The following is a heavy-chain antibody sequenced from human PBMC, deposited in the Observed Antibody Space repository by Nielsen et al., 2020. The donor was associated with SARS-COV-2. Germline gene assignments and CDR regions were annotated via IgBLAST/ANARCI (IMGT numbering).Heavy chain of an antibody. J-gene: IGHJ5*02. CDR3: ARSYGSGGWFDP. Sequence: SETLSLTCTVSGGSINNYYWSWIRQPPGKGLEWIGSIYYSGSTYYNPALKSRVTISVDTSKNQFSLKLSSVTDADTAVYYCARSYGSGGWFDPWGQGTLVTVSS. D-gene: IGHD3-10*01. V-gene: IGHV4-39*07. CDR1: GGSINNYY. CDR2: IYYSGST.